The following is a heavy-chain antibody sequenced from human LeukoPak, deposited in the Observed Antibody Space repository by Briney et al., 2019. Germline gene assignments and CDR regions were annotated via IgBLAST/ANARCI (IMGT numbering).Heavy chain of an antibody. CDR1: GFTVSSNY. Sequence: PGGSLRLSCAASGFTVSSNYMSWVRQAPGKGLEWVSAISGSGGSTHYADSVKGRFTISRDNSKNTLYLQMNSLRAEDTAVYYCAKEQQWSNFDYWGQGTLATVSS. J-gene: IGHJ4*02. CDR3: AKEQQWSNFDY. V-gene: IGHV3-23*01. D-gene: IGHD6-19*01. CDR2: ISGSGGST.